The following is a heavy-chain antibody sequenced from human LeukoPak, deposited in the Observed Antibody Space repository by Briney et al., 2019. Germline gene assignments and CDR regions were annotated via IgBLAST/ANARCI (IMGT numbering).Heavy chain of an antibody. Sequence: PSETLSLTCAVYGGSFGGYYWSWIRPPPGKGLEWIGEINHSGSTNYNPSLKSRVTISVDTSKNQFSLKLSSVTAADTAVYYCARGVYDYVWGSYRKPHFDYWGQGTLVTVSS. CDR2: INHSGST. J-gene: IGHJ4*02. CDR1: GGSFGGYY. D-gene: IGHD3-16*02. V-gene: IGHV4-34*01. CDR3: ARGVYDYVWGSYRKPHFDY.